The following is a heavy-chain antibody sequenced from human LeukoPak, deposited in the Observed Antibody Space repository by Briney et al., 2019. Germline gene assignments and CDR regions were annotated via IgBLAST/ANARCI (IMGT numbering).Heavy chain of an antibody. D-gene: IGHD2-2*01. CDR3: ARDRYCSSARCYAYYSDGMDV. Sequence: ASVKVSCKASGYTFTNYGISWVRQTPGQGFEWMGWIIANNGNTNYAQKFQGRVTLTTDTSTTTAYMELRSLRSDDTAVYYCARDRYCSSARCYAYYSDGMDVWGQGITVTVSS. V-gene: IGHV1-18*04. CDR2: IIANNGNT. J-gene: IGHJ6*02. CDR1: GYTFTNYG.